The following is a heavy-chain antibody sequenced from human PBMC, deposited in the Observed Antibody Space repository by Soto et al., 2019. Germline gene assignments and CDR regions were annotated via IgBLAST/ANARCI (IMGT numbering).Heavy chain of an antibody. CDR2: INHSGST. J-gene: IGHJ4*02. CDR3: ARGGFGYCSSTSCYHFDY. D-gene: IGHD2-2*03. Sequence: SETLSLTCAVYGGSFSGYYWSWIRQPPGKGLEWIGEINHSGSTNYNPSLKSRVTISVDTSKNQFSLKLSSVTAADTAVYYCARGGFGYCSSTSCYHFDYWGQGTLVTSPQ. CDR1: GGSFSGYY. V-gene: IGHV4-34*01.